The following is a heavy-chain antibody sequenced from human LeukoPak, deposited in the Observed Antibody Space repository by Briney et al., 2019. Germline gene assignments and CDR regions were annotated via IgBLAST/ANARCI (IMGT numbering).Heavy chain of an antibody. V-gene: IGHV4-34*01. CDR1: GGSFSGYY. CDR2: INHSGST. J-gene: IGHJ3*02. Sequence: SETLSLTCAVYGGSFSGYYWSWIRQPPGKGLEWIGEINHSGSTNYNPSLKSRVTISVDTSKNQFSLKLSSVTAADTAVYYCARDMRAYCGGDCYPRRTHDAFDIWGQGTMVTVSS. D-gene: IGHD2-21*02. CDR3: ARDMRAYCGGDCYPRRTHDAFDI.